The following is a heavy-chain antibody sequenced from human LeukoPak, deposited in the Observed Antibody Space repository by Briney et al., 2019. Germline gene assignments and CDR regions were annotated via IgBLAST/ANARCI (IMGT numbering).Heavy chain of an antibody. Sequence: GASVKVSCKASGYTFTGYYMHWVRQAPGQGLEWMGWINPNSGGTNYAQKFQGRVTMTRDTSISTAYMELSRLRSDDTAVYYCARDLSYDYVWGSYRYVLGYWGQGTLVTVSS. V-gene: IGHV1-2*02. J-gene: IGHJ4*02. CDR2: INPNSGGT. CDR1: GYTFTGYY. D-gene: IGHD3-16*02. CDR3: ARDLSYDYVWGSYRYVLGY.